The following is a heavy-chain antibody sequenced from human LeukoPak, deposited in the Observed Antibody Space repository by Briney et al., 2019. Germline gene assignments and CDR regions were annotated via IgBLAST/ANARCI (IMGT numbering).Heavy chain of an antibody. V-gene: IGHV3-66*01. CDR1: GFTFSSYA. J-gene: IGHJ4*02. CDR2: FYLGGDT. D-gene: IGHD5-24*01. Sequence: PGRSLRLSCAASGFTFSSYAMHWVRQAPGKGLEWVSVFYLGGDTYYADSVKGRFTISRDISKNTVDLQMNSLRAEDTALYYCARGDGYNYFVHWGQGTLVTVSS. CDR3: ARGDGYNYFVH.